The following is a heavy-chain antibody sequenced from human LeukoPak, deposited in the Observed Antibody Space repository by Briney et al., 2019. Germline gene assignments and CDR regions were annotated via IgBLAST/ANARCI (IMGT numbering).Heavy chain of an antibody. CDR1: GFSFCSYW. V-gene: IGHV3-74*01. CDR2: ISSDGSST. CDR3: ARVRSGYYFDY. J-gene: IGHJ4*02. Sequence: GGSLRLSCAASGFSFCSYWMDWVRQAPGKGLVWVSRISSDGSSTYYADSVEGRFTISRDNAKNTLYLQMNSLRAEDTAVYYCARVRSGYYFDYWGQGTLVTVSS. D-gene: IGHD2-21*01.